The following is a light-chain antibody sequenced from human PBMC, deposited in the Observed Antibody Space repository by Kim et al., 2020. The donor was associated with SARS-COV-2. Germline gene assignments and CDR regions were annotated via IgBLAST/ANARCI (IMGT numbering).Light chain of an antibody. J-gene: IGLJ1*01. V-gene: IGLV1-47*01. Sequence: ELTQPPSASGTPGQRVTISCSGSISNIGSNYVFWYQQLPGTAPKLLIYRSNQRPSGVPDRFSGSKSGTSASLAISGLRSEDEADYYCATWDDSLSGNVFGTGTKVTVL. CDR1: ISNIGSNY. CDR3: ATWDDSLSGNV. CDR2: RSN.